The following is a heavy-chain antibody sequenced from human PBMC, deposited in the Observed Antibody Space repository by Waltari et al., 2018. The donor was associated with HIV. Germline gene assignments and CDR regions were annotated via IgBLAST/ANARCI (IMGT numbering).Heavy chain of an antibody. J-gene: IGHJ6*02. D-gene: IGHD1-26*01. CDR3: ARRDSSEWVDGMDV. CDR1: VYTFTSYV. Sequence: QVQLVQSGAEVKKPGASVKVSCKASVYTFTSYVISWGRQAPGQVPEWMGWIIAYNDNTEYAQKFQGRVTMTTDTSTSTAYMELRSLRSDDTALYYCARRDSSEWVDGMDVWGQGTTVTVSS. CDR2: IIAYNDNT. V-gene: IGHV1-18*01.